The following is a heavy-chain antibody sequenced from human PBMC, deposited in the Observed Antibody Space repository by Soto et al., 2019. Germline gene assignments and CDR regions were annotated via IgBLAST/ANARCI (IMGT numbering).Heavy chain of an antibody. J-gene: IGHJ6*02. Sequence: VQLVESGGGLVQPGGSLRLSCAASGFTFSSYGMHWVRQAPGKGLEWVAVIWYDGSNKYYADSVKGRFTISRDNSKNTLYLQMNSLRAEDTAVYYCARGGYSSSSSYYYGMDVWGQGTTVTVSS. CDR1: GFTFSSYG. D-gene: IGHD6-6*01. CDR2: IWYDGSNK. CDR3: ARGGYSSSSSYYYGMDV. V-gene: IGHV3-33*08.